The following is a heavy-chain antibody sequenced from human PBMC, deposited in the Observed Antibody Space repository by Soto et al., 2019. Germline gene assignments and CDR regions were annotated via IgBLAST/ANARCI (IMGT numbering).Heavy chain of an antibody. CDR2: SYHSGST. CDR1: GGSISSSNW. J-gene: IGHJ6*02. CDR3: ARVSGSYYYGMDV. V-gene: IGHV4-4*02. Sequence: QVQLQESGPGLVKPSGTLSLTCAVSGGSISSSNWWSWVRQPPGKGLEWIGESYHSGSTKYNPSLKRRVTLSIDXXKNQFSLQLSSVTAADTAVYYCARVSGSYYYGMDVWGQGTTVTVSS.